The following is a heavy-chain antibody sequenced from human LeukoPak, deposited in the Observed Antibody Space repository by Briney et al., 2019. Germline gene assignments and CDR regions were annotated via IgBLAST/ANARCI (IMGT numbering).Heavy chain of an antibody. V-gene: IGHV3-7*01. CDR2: IKHDGSEE. CDR1: GFILSGYF. J-gene: IGHJ4*02. CDR3: ATDRGWRTSGYYLYYFES. D-gene: IGHD3-3*01. Sequence: PGGSLRLSCAASGFILSGYFMSWVRQARGQGLEWVASIKHDGSEEYHVDSVRGRFTISRDNTKSSLYLQMGSLRAEDTAVYYCATDRGWRTSGYYLYYFESWGQGTLVTVSS.